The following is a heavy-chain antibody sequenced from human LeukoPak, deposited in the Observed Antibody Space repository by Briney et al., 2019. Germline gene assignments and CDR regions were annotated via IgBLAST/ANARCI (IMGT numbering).Heavy chain of an antibody. V-gene: IGHV4-39*07. J-gene: IGHJ4*02. CDR3: ASPMGSSGYYLPLDY. D-gene: IGHD3-22*01. CDR1: GGSISSSSYY. Sequence: SETLSLTCTVSGGSISSSSYYWGWIRQPPGKGLEWIGSIYYSGSTYYNPSLKSRVTISVDTPKNQFSLKLSSVTAADTAVYYCASPMGSSGYYLPLDYWGQGTLVTVSS. CDR2: IYYSGST.